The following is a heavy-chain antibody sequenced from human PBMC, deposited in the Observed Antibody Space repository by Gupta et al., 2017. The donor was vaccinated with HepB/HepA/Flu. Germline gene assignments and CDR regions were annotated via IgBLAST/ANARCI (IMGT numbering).Heavy chain of an antibody. CDR2: IKSKTDGGTT. J-gene: IGHJ6*02. D-gene: IGHD1-26*01. V-gene: IGHV3-15*01. Sequence: EVQLVESGGGLVKPGGSLRLSCAASGFTFSNAWMSWVRQAPGTGLEWVGRIKSKTDGGTTDYAAPVKGRFTISRDDSKNTLYLQMNSLKTEDTAVYYCTTDFVGATYPYYYGMDVWGQGTTVTVSS. CDR1: GFTFSNAW. CDR3: TTDFVGATYPYYYGMDV.